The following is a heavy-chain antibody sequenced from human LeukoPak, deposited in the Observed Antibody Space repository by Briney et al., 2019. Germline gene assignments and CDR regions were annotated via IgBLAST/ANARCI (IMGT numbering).Heavy chain of an antibody. V-gene: IGHV3-23*01. J-gene: IGHJ4*02. D-gene: IGHD3-9*01. CDR1: GFTFSSYA. CDR3: AKVDILTGYFTPREAYYFDY. Sequence: GGSLRLSCAASGFTFSSYAMSWVRQAPGKGLEWVSAISGSGGSTYYADSVKGRFTISRDNSKNTLYLQMNSLRAEDTAVYYCAKVDILTGYFTPREAYYFDYWGQGTLVTVSP. CDR2: ISGSGGST.